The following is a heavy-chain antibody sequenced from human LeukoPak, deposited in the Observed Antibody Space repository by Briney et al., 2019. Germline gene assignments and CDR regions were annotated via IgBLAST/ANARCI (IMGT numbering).Heavy chain of an antibody. D-gene: IGHD5-18*01. CDR1: GFTFSSYS. V-gene: IGHV3-21*01. CDR2: ISSSSSYI. CDR3: ARAAMARNRSGGIDY. Sequence: GGSLRLSCAASGFTFSSYSMNWVRQAPGKGLEWVSSISSSSSYIYYADSVKSRFTISRDNAKNSLYLQMDSLRAEDTAVYYCARAAMARNRSGGIDYWGQGTLVTVSS. J-gene: IGHJ4*02.